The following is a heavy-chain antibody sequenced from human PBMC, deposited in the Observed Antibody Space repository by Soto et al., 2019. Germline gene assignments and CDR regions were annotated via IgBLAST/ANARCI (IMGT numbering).Heavy chain of an antibody. CDR1: GGSISSSNW. D-gene: IGHD3-10*01. V-gene: IGHV4-4*02. Sequence: QVQLQESGPGLVKPSGTLSLTCAVSGGSISSSNWWSWVRQPPGKGLEWIGEIYHSGSTNYNPSLNGAVSLSVHKAKIQFSRKLSSVTAADTAGYYRARRPMVRGVMTSGGMDVWGQGTTVTVSS. CDR3: ARRPMVRGVMTSGGMDV. CDR2: IYHSGST. J-gene: IGHJ6*02.